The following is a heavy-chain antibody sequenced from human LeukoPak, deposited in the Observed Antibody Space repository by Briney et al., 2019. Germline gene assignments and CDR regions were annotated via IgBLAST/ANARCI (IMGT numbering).Heavy chain of an antibody. V-gene: IGHV1-46*01. Sequence: ASVKVSCKASGYTFTSYYMHWVRQPPGPGLERVGIINPSGGSTSYAQKFQGRVTMTRDMSTNTVYMELSSLRSEDTAVYYCARDHEKGAYYGSGSDYWGQGTLVTVSS. CDR2: INPSGGST. CDR1: GYTFTSYY. CDR3: ARDHEKGAYYGSGSDY. J-gene: IGHJ4*02. D-gene: IGHD3-10*01.